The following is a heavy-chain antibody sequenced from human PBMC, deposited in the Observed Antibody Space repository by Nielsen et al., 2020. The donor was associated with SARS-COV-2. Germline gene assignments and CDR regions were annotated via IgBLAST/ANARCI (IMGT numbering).Heavy chain of an antibody. V-gene: IGHV4-39*01. CDR3: ASAVEMVDYYFDY. D-gene: IGHD2-15*01. J-gene: IGHJ4*02. Sequence: SETLSLTCTLSGGSISSSSYYWGWIRQPPGKGLEWIGSIYYSGSTYYNPSLKSRVTISVDTSKNQFSLKLSSVTAADTAVYYCASAVEMVDYYFDYWGQGTLVTVSS. CDR1: GGSISSSSYY. CDR2: IYYSGST.